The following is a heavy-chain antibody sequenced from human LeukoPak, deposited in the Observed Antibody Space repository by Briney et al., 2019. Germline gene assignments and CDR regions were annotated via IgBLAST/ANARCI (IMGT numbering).Heavy chain of an antibody. CDR1: GYTFTSYG. Sequence: ASVKVSCKASGYTFTSYGISWVRQAPGQGLEWMGWISAYNGNTNYAQKLQGRVTMTTDTSTSTAYMELRSLRSEDTAVYYCARLFGCGGDCYYFDYWGQGTLVTVSS. CDR2: ISAYNGNT. CDR3: ARLFGCGGDCYYFDY. J-gene: IGHJ4*02. V-gene: IGHV1-18*01. D-gene: IGHD2-21*02.